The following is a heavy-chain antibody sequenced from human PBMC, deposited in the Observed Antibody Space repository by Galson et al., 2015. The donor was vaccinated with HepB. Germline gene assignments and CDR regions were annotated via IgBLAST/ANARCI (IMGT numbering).Heavy chain of an antibody. CDR1: GFTFSSYS. CDR3: TIIKVGAGFDC. Sequence: SLRLSCAASGFTFSSYSMNWVRQAPGKGLEWVSYISSSSSTIYYADSVKGRFTISRDNAKNSLYLQMNSLRVEDTAVYYCTIIKVGAGFDCWGQGTLVTVSS. V-gene: IGHV3-48*01. D-gene: IGHD1-26*01. CDR2: ISSSSSTI. J-gene: IGHJ4*02.